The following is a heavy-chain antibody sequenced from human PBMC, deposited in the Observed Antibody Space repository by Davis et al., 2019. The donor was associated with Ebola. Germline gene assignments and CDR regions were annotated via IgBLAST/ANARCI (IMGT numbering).Heavy chain of an antibody. Sequence: SETLSLTCAVYGGSFSGYYWSWIRQPPGKGLEWIGEINHSGSTNYNPSLKSRVTISVDTSKNQFSLKLSSVTAADTAVYYCARGSSGYDFWSGYRYFDYWGQGTLVTVSS. V-gene: IGHV4-34*01. J-gene: IGHJ4*02. CDR2: INHSGST. D-gene: IGHD3-3*01. CDR1: GGSFSGYY. CDR3: ARGSSGYDFWSGYRYFDY.